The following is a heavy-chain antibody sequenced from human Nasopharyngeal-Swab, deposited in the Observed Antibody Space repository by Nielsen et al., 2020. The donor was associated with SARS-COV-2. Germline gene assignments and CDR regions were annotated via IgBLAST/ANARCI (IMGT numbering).Heavy chain of an antibody. Sequence: SLKISCVASGFAFDDYAMHWVRQASGKGLEWASGITWNSGSIDYADSLKGRFTISRDNAKNSLYLQMNSLRTEDTAFYYCAKDMSFGGWNFDYWGQGTLVTVSS. J-gene: IGHJ4*02. D-gene: IGHD6-19*01. CDR1: GFAFDDYA. CDR2: ITWNSGSI. V-gene: IGHV3-9*01. CDR3: AKDMSFGGWNFDY.